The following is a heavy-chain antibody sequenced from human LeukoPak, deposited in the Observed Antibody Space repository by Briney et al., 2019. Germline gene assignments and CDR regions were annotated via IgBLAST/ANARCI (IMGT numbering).Heavy chain of an antibody. Sequence: GASVKVSCKASGYTFTGYYMHWVRQAPGQGLEWMGWINPNSGGTNYAQKFQGRVTMTRDTSISTAYMELRSLRSDDTAVYYCARARSSNDSSGYYYPFWGQGTLVTVSS. D-gene: IGHD3-22*01. CDR1: GYTFTGYY. J-gene: IGHJ4*02. CDR3: ARARSSNDSSGYYYPF. V-gene: IGHV1-2*02. CDR2: INPNSGGT.